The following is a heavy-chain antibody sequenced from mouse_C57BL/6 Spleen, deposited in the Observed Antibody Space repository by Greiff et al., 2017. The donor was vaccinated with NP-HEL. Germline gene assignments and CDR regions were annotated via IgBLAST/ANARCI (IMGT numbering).Heavy chain of an antibody. CDR2: IRSKSNNYAT. Sequence: EVQVVESGGGLVQPKGSLKLSCAASGFSFNTYAMNWVRQAPGKGLEWVARIRSKSNNYATYYADSVKDRFTISRDDSESMLYLQMNNLKTEDTAMYYCVRHEIYYDYGGYAMDYWGQGTSVTVSS. D-gene: IGHD2-4*01. CDR1: GFSFNTYA. CDR3: VRHEIYYDYGGYAMDY. J-gene: IGHJ4*01. V-gene: IGHV10-1*01.